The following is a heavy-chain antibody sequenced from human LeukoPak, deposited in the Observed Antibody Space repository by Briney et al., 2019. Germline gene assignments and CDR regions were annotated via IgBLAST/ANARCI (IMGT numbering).Heavy chain of an antibody. D-gene: IGHD2-2*01. J-gene: IGHJ6*03. CDR2: IYYSGST. Sequence: NPSETLSLTCTVSGGSISSYYWSWIRQPPGKGLEWIGYIYYSGSTNYNPSLRSRVTISVDTSKNQFSLRLSSVTAADTAVYYCARGRRVPAAIYYYYYYMDVWGKGTTVTISS. V-gene: IGHV4-59*01. CDR1: GGSISSYY. CDR3: ARGRRVPAAIYYYYYYMDV.